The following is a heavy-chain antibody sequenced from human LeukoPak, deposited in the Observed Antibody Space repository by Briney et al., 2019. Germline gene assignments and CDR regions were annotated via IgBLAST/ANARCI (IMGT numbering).Heavy chain of an antibody. D-gene: IGHD5-12*01. CDR1: GFTFSNYG. CDR2: ISSSSSYI. V-gene: IGHV3-21*01. CDR3: AKDSGYDSEYYYYMDV. J-gene: IGHJ6*03. Sequence: PGGSLRLSCAASGFTFSNYGMNWVRQAPGKGLEWVSFISSSSSYIYYADSVKGRFTISRDNSKNTLYLQMNSLRAEDTAVYYCAKDSGYDSEYYYYMDVRGKGTTVTVSS.